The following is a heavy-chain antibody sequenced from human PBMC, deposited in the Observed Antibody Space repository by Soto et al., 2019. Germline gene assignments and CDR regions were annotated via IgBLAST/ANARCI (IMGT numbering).Heavy chain of an antibody. Sequence: QVQLQESGPGLVKPSQTLSLTCTVSGGSISSGDYYWSWIRQPPGKGLEWIGYIYYSGSTYYNPSLKSRVTISVDTSKNQFSLKLSSVTAADTAVYYCARETTLGGRGRDYYFDYWGQGTLVTVSS. V-gene: IGHV4-30-4*01. CDR2: IYYSGST. CDR1: GGSISSGDYY. CDR3: ARETTLGGRGRDYYFDY. D-gene: IGHD3-16*01. J-gene: IGHJ4*02.